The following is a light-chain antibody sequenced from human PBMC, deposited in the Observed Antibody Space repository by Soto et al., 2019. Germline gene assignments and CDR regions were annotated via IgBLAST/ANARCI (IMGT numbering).Light chain of an antibody. CDR3: QQYGTSPPWT. V-gene: IGKV3-20*01. J-gene: IGKJ1*01. CDR1: ERVSASY. CDR2: LAS. Sequence: EVVLTQSPDTLSLSPGDRATLSCRASERVSASYIAWYQQKPGQAPRLLIYLASSRATGIPDRFSGSGSGTDLTLTISRLEPEDFAVYFCQQYGTSPPWTFGPGTKVEIK.